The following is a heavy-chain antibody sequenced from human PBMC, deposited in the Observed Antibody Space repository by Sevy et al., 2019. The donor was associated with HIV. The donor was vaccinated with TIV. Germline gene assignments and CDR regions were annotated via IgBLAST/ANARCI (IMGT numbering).Heavy chain of an antibody. V-gene: IGHV1-2*02. CDR1: GYTFTGYY. CDR2: INPNSGGT. D-gene: IGHD2-21*02. CDR3: TRSAAEAKNFYCGGDCYSDY. Sequence: ASVKVSCKASGYTFTGYYLHWVRQAPGQGLEWMGWINPNSGGTNYAPKFQGRFTMTRDTSISTASMELSRLRSDDTAVYYCTRSAAEAKNFYCGGDCYSDYWGQGTLVTVSS. J-gene: IGHJ4*02.